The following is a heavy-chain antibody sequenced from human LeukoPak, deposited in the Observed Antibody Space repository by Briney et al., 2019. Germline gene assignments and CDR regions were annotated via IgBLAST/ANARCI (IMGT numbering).Heavy chain of an antibody. Sequence: PSQTLSLTCTVSGGSISSGGYYWSWIRQHPGKGLEWIGYIYYSGSTYYNPSLKSRVTISVDTSKNQFSLKLSSVTAADTAVYYCARSTYYDFWSGYYRPYYYYYGMDLWGQGTTVTVSS. D-gene: IGHD3-3*01. V-gene: IGHV4-31*03. CDR3: ARSTYYDFWSGYYRPYYYYYGMDL. CDR2: IYYSGST. J-gene: IGHJ6*02. CDR1: GGSISSGGYY.